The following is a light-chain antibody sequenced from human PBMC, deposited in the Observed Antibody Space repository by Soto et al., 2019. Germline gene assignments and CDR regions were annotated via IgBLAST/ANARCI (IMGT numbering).Light chain of an antibody. V-gene: IGLV6-57*04. J-gene: IGLJ2*01. Sequence: NFMLTQPHSVSDSPGKTVTISCTRSSGSIASNYVQWYQQRPGSAPTTVIYEDNQRPSGVPDRFSGSIDSSSNSASLTISGMKTEEEADYYCQSYDSSNVVFGGGTKVTVL. CDR1: SGSIASNY. CDR3: QSYDSSNVV. CDR2: EDN.